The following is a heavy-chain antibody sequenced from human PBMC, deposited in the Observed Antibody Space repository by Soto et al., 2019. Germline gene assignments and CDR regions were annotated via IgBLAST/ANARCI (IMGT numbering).Heavy chain of an antibody. CDR3: ARDHVVNNYYYYIDV. D-gene: IGHD3-22*01. CDR2: SNSDGSST. J-gene: IGHJ6*03. CDR1: GFTFSSYW. Sequence: EVQLVESGGGVVQPGGSLRLSCAASGFTFSSYWMHWVRQSPGKGLVGVSRSNSDGSSTSYADSVKCRFTISRDNAKNTLYLHMNSLRAEDTAVYYCARDHVVNNYYYYIDVWGKGTTVTGSS. V-gene: IGHV3-74*01.